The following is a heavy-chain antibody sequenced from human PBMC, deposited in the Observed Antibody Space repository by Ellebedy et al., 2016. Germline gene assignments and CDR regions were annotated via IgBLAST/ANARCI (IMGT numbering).Heavy chain of an antibody. CDR2: IYYSGTT. D-gene: IGHD5-18*01. J-gene: IGHJ5*02. V-gene: IGHV4-31*03. Sequence: SETLSLTXTVSGGSISSSSYYWGWIRQPPGKGLEWIGYIYYSGTTYYNPSLKSRITISIDTSKNQFSLRLSSVTAADTAVYYCAREVSAMVISWFDPWGQGALVTVSS. CDR1: GGSISSSSYY. CDR3: AREVSAMVISWFDP.